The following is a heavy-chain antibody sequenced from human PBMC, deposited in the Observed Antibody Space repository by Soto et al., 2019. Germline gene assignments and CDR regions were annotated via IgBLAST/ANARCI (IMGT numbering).Heavy chain of an antibody. CDR2: IKYDGSEM. V-gene: IGHV3-7*05. J-gene: IGHJ4*02. Sequence: EVQLVESGGGLVQPGGSLRLSCADSGFTFDGYWMNWVRQAPGKGLEWVANIKYDGSEMNYVDSVKGRFTISRDNAKRSLYLQMDSLRAEDTAVYYCARRNNFDNWGQGTLVTVSS. CDR3: ARRNNFDN. CDR1: GFTFDGYW.